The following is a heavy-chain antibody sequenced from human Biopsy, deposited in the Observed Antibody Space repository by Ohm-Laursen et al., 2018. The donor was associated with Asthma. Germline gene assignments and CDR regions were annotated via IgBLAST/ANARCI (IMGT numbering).Heavy chain of an antibody. CDR3: ARFSLCTRSACGPYYIYKMDV. D-gene: IGHD3-3*01. CDR1: GFRFSDYG. CDR2: ISSGGGSR. Sequence: SLRLSCAASGFRFSDYGMNWVRQAPGKGLEWVASISSGGGSRDYADSMEGRFTIPSANYNMVFLHMNYLRAEDTAIYYCARFSLCTRSACGPYYIYKMDVWGQGTTVTVSS. J-gene: IGHJ6*02. V-gene: IGHV3-23*01.